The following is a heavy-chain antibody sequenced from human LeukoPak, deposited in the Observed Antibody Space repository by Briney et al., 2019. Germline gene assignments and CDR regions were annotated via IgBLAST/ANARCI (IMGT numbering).Heavy chain of an antibody. CDR2: ISGSGGNT. V-gene: IGHV3-23*01. CDR1: AFTFSSYW. J-gene: IGHJ4*02. CDR3: AKTLGYCSGGSCYSGVIDY. D-gene: IGHD2-15*01. Sequence: GRSLRLSCAASAFTFSSYWMSWVRQAPGKGLEWVSAISGSGGNTYYADSMKGPFTISRDNSKNTLYLQMNSLRAEDTAVYYCAKTLGYCSGGSCYSGVIDYWGQGSLVTVSS.